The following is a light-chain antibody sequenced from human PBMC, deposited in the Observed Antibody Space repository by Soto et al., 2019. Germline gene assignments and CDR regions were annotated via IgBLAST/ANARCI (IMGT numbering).Light chain of an antibody. CDR1: QSVGSSY. CDR2: GAS. V-gene: IGKV3-20*01. Sequence: EIVLTQSPGTLSSSAGERATLSCRASQSVGSSYLAWYQQKPGQAPTVLIYGASSRPTGIPDRFSGSGSGTDFNLTISRLEPEDFAVYYCQNYDTSPTFGQGTKVEF. CDR3: QNYDTSPT. J-gene: IGKJ1*01.